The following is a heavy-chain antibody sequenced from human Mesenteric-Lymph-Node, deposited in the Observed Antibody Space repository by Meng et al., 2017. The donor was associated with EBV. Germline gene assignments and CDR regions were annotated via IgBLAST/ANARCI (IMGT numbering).Heavy chain of an antibody. D-gene: IGHD2/OR15-2a*01. J-gene: IGHJ5*01. CDR2: VNPLSGGT. Sequence: QVAPVPAGAEVDKPGASVNVSCQASGYPFPDSFLHWIRQAPGQGPDWIGRVNPLSGGTDYAQKFRGRVTMTRDTSINPAYMELSSLTFDDTAMYYCATWGSAENIYGRWFDPWGQGTLVTVSS. CDR1: GYPFPDSF. V-gene: IGHV1-2*06. CDR3: ATWGSAENIYGRWFDP.